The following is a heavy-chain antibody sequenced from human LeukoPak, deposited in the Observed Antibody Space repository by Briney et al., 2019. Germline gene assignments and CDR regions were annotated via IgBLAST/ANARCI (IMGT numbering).Heavy chain of an antibody. CDR3: AKDFKDYGDYAAPGY. CDR1: GFTFSSYA. CDR2: IRYDGSNK. V-gene: IGHV3-30*02. D-gene: IGHD4-17*01. J-gene: IGHJ4*02. Sequence: PGGSLRLSCAASGFTFSSYAMSWVRQAPGKGLEWVAFIRYDGSNKYYADSVKGRFTISRDNSKNTLYLQMNSLRAEDTAVYYCAKDFKDYGDYAAPGYWGQGTLVTVSS.